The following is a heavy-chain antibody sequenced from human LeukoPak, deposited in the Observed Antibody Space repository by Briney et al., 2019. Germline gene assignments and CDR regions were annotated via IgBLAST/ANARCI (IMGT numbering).Heavy chain of an antibody. CDR3: ARGRFGGRLDY. CDR2: IWYDGSNK. D-gene: IGHD2-15*01. Sequence: GGSLRLSCAASGFTFSSYGMHWVRQAPGKGLEWVAVIWYDGSNKYYADSVKGRFTISRDNSKNTLYLQMNSLRAEDTAVYYCARGRFGGRLDYWGQGTLVTVSS. J-gene: IGHJ4*02. V-gene: IGHV3-33*01. CDR1: GFTFSSYG.